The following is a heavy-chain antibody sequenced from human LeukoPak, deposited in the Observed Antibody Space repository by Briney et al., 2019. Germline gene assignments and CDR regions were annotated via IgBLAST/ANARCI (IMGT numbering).Heavy chain of an antibody. J-gene: IGHJ4*02. CDR1: GGSISSYY. Sequence: PSETLSLTCTVSGGSISSYYWSWIRQPPGKGLEWIGYIYYSGSTNYNPSLKSRVTISVDTSKNQFSLKLSSVTAADTAVYYCARRLTGGSGYPYYFDYWGQGTLVTVSS. CDR3: ARRLTGGSGYPYYFDY. V-gene: IGHV4-59*01. CDR2: IYYSGST. D-gene: IGHD3-22*01.